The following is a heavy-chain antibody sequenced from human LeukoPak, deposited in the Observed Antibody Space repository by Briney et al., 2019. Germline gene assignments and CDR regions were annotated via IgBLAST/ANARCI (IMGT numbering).Heavy chain of an antibody. Sequence: SETLSLTCTVSGYSISSGYYWGWIRQPPGKGPEWIGSIYHSGSTYYNPSLKSRVTISVDTSKNQFSLKLSSVTAADTAVYYCASVDGYYYYMDVWGKGTTVTVSS. CDR3: ASVDGYYYYMDV. J-gene: IGHJ6*03. D-gene: IGHD5-24*01. CDR1: GYSISSGYY. V-gene: IGHV4-38-2*02. CDR2: IYHSGST.